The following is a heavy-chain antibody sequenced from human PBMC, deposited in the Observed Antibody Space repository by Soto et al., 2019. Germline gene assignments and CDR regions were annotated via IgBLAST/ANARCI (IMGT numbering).Heavy chain of an antibody. CDR2: IYDTESA. D-gene: IGHD6-6*01. CDR1: GESISSGGYY. CDR3: ARASSSSSAADY. J-gene: IGHJ4*02. V-gene: IGHV4-31*03. Sequence: QVQLQESGPGLVKPSQTLSLTCSVSGESISSGGYYWSWIRHLPGKGLEWIGYIYDTESAYYNPSMKRRVSIAMDNSENHFAMRLTSVTAADSAVYYCARASSSSSAADYWGQGLQVTVSS.